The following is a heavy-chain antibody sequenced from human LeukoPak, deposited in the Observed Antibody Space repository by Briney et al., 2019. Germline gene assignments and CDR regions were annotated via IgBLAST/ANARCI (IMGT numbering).Heavy chain of an antibody. CDR3: IEDSSGYYSDY. J-gene: IGHJ4*02. CDR2: ISGSGGST. V-gene: IGHV3-23*01. Sequence: GGSLRLSCAASGFTFSSYAMSWVRQAPGKGLEWASAISGSGGSTYYADSVKGRFTISRDNSKNTLYLQMNSLRAEDTAVYYCIEDSSGYYSDYWGQGTLVTVSS. CDR1: GFTFSSYA. D-gene: IGHD3-22*01.